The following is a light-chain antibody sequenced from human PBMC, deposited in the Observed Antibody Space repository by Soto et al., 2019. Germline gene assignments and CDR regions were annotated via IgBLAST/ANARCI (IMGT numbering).Light chain of an antibody. CDR2: EVS. CDR1: SSDVGGYNY. J-gene: IGLJ2*01. V-gene: IGLV2-8*01. CDR3: SSYAGRNTLL. Sequence: QSALTQPPSASGSPGQSVTISCTGTSSDVGGYNYVSWYQHHPGRAPKLIIYEVSKRPSGVPDRFSGYKSGNTASLTVSGLQAEDEADYFCSSYAGRNTLLFGGGTKVTVL.